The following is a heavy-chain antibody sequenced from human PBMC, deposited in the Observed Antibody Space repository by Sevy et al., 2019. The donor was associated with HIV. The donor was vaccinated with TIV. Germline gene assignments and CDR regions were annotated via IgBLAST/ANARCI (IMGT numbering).Heavy chain of an antibody. D-gene: IGHD2-2*01. CDR1: GFTFSSYT. V-gene: IGHV3-21*01. CDR3: GGDGGCSSTSCLLYFDW. Sequence: GGSLRLSCAASGFTFSSYTMNWVRQAPGKGLEWVSSITGGSSYIYYADSVKGRFTISRDNAKNSLYLQMNSLRAEDTAVYYCGGDGGCSSTSCLLYFDWLGQGRLVTVS. J-gene: IGHJ4*02. CDR2: ITGGSSYI.